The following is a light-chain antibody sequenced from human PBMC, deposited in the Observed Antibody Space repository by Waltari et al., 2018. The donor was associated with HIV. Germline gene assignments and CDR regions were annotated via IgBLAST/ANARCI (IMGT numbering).Light chain of an antibody. CDR2: DVS. J-gene: IGLJ1*01. V-gene: IGLV2-11*01. Sequence: QSALTQPRSVSGSPGQSVTISCSGTRSDVGGYNYFPWYQQHPGKAPKLMISDVSRRPSGVPDRFSGSKSGNTASLTISGLQAEDEADYYCCSYAGSYTLYVFGTGTKVTVL. CDR3: CSYAGSYTLYV. CDR1: RSDVGGYNY.